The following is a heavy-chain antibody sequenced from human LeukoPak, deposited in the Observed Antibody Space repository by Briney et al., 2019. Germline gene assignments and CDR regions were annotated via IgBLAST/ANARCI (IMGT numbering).Heavy chain of an antibody. CDR3: AKIGVSSGWSESYYFDY. J-gene: IGHJ4*02. Sequence: GRSLRLSCAASGFTFDDYAMHWVRQAPGKGLEWVSGISWNSGSIGYADSVKGRFTISRDNAKNSLYLQTNSLRAEDTALYYCAKIGVSSGWSESYYFDYWGQGTLVTVSS. V-gene: IGHV3-9*01. D-gene: IGHD6-19*01. CDR1: GFTFDDYA. CDR2: ISWNSGSI.